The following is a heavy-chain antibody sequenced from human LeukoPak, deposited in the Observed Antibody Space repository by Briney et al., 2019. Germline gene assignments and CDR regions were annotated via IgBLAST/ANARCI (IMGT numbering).Heavy chain of an antibody. CDR2: ISSSSSYI. D-gene: IGHD3-16*02. CDR3: AREGYDYVWGSYRYYYMDV. CDR1: GFTFSSYE. J-gene: IGHJ6*03. V-gene: IGHV3-21*01. Sequence: PGGSLRLSCAASGFTFSSYEMNWVRQAPGKGLEWVSSISSSSSYIYYADSVKGRFTISRDNAKNSLYLQMNSLRAEDTAVYYCAREGYDYVWGSYRYYYMDVWGKGTTVTVSS.